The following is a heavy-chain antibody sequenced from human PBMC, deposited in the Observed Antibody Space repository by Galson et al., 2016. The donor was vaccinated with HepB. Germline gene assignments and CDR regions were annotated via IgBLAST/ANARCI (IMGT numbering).Heavy chain of an antibody. V-gene: IGHV3-21*01. Sequence: SLRLSCAASRFSLSSYAMSWVRQAPGKGLEWVSTISGGSSYKYYADSVKGRFTISRANSKNSLYLQMNSLRAEDTAIYFCARTPGYSGTWYDAFDIWGPGTIVTVSS. D-gene: IGHD6-13*01. CDR2: ISGGSSYK. CDR1: RFSLSSYA. J-gene: IGHJ3*02. CDR3: ARTPGYSGTWYDAFDI.